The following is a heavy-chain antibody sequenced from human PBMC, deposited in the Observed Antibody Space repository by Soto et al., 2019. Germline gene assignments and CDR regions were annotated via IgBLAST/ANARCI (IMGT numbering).Heavy chain of an antibody. J-gene: IGHJ3*02. Sequence: SETLSLTCAVYGGSFSGYYWSWIRQPPGKGLEWIGEINHSGSTNYNLSLQSRVTISVDTSKNQFSLKLSSVTAADTAVYYCARGGIREPRDAFDIWGQGTMVTVSS. CDR2: INHSGST. D-gene: IGHD1-20*01. CDR1: GGSFSGYY. CDR3: ARGGIREPRDAFDI. V-gene: IGHV4-34*01.